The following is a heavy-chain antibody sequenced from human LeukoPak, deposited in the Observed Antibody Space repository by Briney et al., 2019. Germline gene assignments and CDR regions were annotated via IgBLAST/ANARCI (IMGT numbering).Heavy chain of an antibody. Sequence: SETLSLTCAVYGASFSGYYWSWIRQSPGKGLEWIGEINHSGSTKYNPSLKSRVTISVDTSKKQFFLKLSSVTAADTAVCYCARDSHMRALYGDQPEYYFDYWGQGTLVTVSS. J-gene: IGHJ4*02. V-gene: IGHV4-34*01. CDR2: INHSGST. CDR3: ARDSHMRALYGDQPEYYFDY. D-gene: IGHD4-17*01. CDR1: GASFSGYY.